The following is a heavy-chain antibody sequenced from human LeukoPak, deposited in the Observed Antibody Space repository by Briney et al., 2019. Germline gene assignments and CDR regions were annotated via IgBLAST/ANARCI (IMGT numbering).Heavy chain of an antibody. CDR3: ASEQWLRY. D-gene: IGHD6-19*01. V-gene: IGHV3-21*01. Sequence: KPGGSLRLSCAASGYTFSSYSMSWVRQAPGKGLEWVSFISSSSNYLYYADSVKGRFTISRDNAKNSLYLQMNSLRAEDTAVYYCASEQWLRYWGQGTLVTVSS. J-gene: IGHJ4*02. CDR1: GYTFSSYS. CDR2: ISSSSNYL.